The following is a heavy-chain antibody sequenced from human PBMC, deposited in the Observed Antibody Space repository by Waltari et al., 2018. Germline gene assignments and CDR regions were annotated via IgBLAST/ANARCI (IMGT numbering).Heavy chain of an antibody. J-gene: IGHJ4*02. D-gene: IGHD6-19*01. CDR1: GGSFSGYY. CDR2: INHCGST. V-gene: IGHV4-34*01. Sequence: QVQLQQWGAGLLKPSETLSLTCAVYGGSFSGYYWSWIRQPPGKGLAWIGEINHCGSTNYNPSLKRRVTISVDTSKNQFPMKLSSVAAADTAVYYCASSGWGRGYWGQGTLVTVSS. CDR3: ASSGWGRGY.